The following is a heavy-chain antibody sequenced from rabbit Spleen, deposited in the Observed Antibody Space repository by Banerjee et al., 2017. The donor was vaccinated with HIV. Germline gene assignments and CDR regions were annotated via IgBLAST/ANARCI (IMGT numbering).Heavy chain of an antibody. CDR1: GFSFSSSYW. CDR2: IYVGNSPIT. CDR3: ANNYDYGEYAPVVYFDL. J-gene: IGHJ4*01. D-gene: IGHD6-1*01. Sequence: QEYLEESGGDLVQPEGSLTLTCTASGFSFSSSYWICWVRQAPGKGLEWIACIYVGNSPITYYASWAKDRFTVSKTSSTTVTLQMTSLTAADTATYFCANNYDYGEYAPVVYFDLWGQGTLVTVS. V-gene: IGHV1S45*01.